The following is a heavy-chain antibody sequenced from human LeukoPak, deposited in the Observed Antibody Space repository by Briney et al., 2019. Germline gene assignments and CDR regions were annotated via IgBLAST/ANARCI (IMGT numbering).Heavy chain of an antibody. J-gene: IGHJ3*02. Sequence: GASVKVSCRASGFTFTSSAMQWVRQARGQRLEWIGWIVVGSGNTNYAQKFQERVTITRDMSTSTAYMELSSLRSEDTAVYYCAADHDLADAFDIWGQGTMVTVSS. D-gene: IGHD1-1*01. CDR1: GFTFTSSA. V-gene: IGHV1-58*02. CDR3: AADHDLADAFDI. CDR2: IVVGSGNT.